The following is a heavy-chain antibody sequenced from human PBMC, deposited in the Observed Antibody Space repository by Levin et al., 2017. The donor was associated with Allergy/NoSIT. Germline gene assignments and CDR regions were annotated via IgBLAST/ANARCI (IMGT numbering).Heavy chain of an antibody. CDR1: GYTFTTYA. D-gene: IGHD1-26*01. V-gene: IGHV7-4-1*02. CDR3: AREIMGPTLSPDY. CDR2: INTNTGNP. Sequence: GASVKVSCKASGYTFTTYAMNWVRQAPGQGLEWMGWINTNTGNPSYAQGFTGRFVFSLDTSVTTAYLQFSSLEAEDTAVYYCAREIMGPTLSPDYWGRGTLVTVSS. J-gene: IGHJ4*02.